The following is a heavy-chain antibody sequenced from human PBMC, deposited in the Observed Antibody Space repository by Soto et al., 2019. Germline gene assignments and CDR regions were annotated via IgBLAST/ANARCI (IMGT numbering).Heavy chain of an antibody. V-gene: IGHV3-21*01. J-gene: IGHJ1*01. CDR2: ISSSSSYI. CDR1: GFTFSSYS. D-gene: IGHD4-17*01. CDR3: ARDTLENGDYLYFQP. Sequence: EVQLVESGGGLVKPGGSLRLSCAASGFTFSSYSMNWVRQAPGKGLEWVSSISSSSSYIYYADSVKGRFTISRDNAKNSLYLQMNSLRAEDTAVYYCARDTLENGDYLYFQPWGQGTLVTVSS.